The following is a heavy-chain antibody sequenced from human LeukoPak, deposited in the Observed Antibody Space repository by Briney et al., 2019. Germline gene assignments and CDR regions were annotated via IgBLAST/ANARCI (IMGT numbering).Heavy chain of an antibody. CDR2: VYYSGST. CDR3: ARNASDIAVPGASIFDY. Sequence: PSETLSLTCSVSGGPITSSSYYWVWIRQTPGKGLEWIGSVYYSGSTHYNPSLRSRITISVDRSKNQFSLKVTSVTAADSAMYYCARNASDIAVPGASIFDYWGQGILVTVSS. V-gene: IGHV4-39*01. CDR1: GGPITSSSYY. D-gene: IGHD6-19*01. J-gene: IGHJ4*02.